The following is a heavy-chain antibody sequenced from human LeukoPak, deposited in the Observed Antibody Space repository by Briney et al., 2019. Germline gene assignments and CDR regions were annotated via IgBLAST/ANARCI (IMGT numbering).Heavy chain of an antibody. D-gene: IGHD2-15*01. Sequence: GRSLRLSCAASGFTFNIYWMSWVRQAPGKGLEWVANIKHDGSETYFVDSVKGRFTISRDYAKNSLYLQMNSLRAEDTGVYFCARLMLGYCSGGTCYDPFDYWGQGTLVTVSS. CDR2: IKHDGSET. J-gene: IGHJ4*02. V-gene: IGHV3-7*01. CDR3: ARLMLGYCSGGTCYDPFDY. CDR1: GFTFNIYW.